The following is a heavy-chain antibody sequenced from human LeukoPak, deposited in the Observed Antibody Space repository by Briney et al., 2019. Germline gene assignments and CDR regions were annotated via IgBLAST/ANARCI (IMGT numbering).Heavy chain of an antibody. J-gene: IGHJ4*02. CDR1: GFTFSSYS. D-gene: IGHD3-22*01. V-gene: IGHV3-21*01. Sequence: KTGGSLRLSCAASGFTFSSYSMNWVRQAPGKGLEWGSSISSSSSYIYYADSVKGRFTISRDNAKNSLYLQMNSLRAEDTAVYYCARGPPHYYDSSGHYYFDYWGQGTLVTVSS. CDR2: ISSSSSYI. CDR3: ARGPPHYYDSSGHYYFDY.